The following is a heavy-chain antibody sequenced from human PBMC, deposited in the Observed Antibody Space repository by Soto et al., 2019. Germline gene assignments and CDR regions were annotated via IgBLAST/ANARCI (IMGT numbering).Heavy chain of an antibody. Sequence: PGGSLRLSCAASGFTFNSYWMSWVRQAPGKGLEWVANIKPDGSEKYYVDSVKGRFTVSRDNAENSLYLQMNSLRAEDTAVYYCARANYGPDYWGQGTLVTVSS. CDR3: ARANYGPDY. CDR2: IKPDGSEK. CDR1: GFTFNSYW. V-gene: IGHV3-7*01. D-gene: IGHD3-10*01. J-gene: IGHJ4*02.